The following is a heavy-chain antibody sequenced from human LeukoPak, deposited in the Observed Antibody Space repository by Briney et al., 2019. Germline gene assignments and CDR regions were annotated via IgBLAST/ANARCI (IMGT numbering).Heavy chain of an antibody. D-gene: IGHD2-15*01. CDR1: GFTFSSYE. V-gene: IGHV3-48*03. CDR2: ISSSGSTI. J-gene: IGHJ4*02. Sequence: RTGGSLRLSCAASGFTFSSYEMNWVRQAPGKGLEWVSYISSSGSTIYYADSVKGRFTISRDNAKNSLYLQMNSLRAEDTAVYYCARDRIVGYFDYWGQGTLVTVSS. CDR3: ARDRIVGYFDY.